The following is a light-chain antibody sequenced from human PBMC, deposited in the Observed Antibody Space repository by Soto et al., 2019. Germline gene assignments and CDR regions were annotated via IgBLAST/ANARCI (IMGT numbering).Light chain of an antibody. V-gene: IGKV4-1*01. CDR3: QQYYTTPTWT. Sequence: DIVMTQSPDSLTLSLGERATINCKSSQSVFSRFRNKNYLGWFQQKPGQTPRLLIYWASTRESGVSDRFSGSGTGTDFTLTIDSLQAEDVAVNYCQQYYTTPTWTFGQGTKVEV. CDR1: QSVFSRFRNKNY. CDR2: WAS. J-gene: IGKJ1*01.